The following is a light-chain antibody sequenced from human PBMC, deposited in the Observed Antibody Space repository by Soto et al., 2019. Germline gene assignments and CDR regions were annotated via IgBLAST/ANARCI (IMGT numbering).Light chain of an antibody. V-gene: IGKV1-5*01. J-gene: IGKJ2*01. CDR2: DAS. CDR1: QSISGC. Sequence: DIQMTLSPSTLSPSVGHTVSITCRAMQSISGCMAWYQQKPGKVPKLLIFDASSLESGVPSRFSSSGSGTIFTLTIIGLQPGDCATYYCQQYKSYPYTFGQGTKLEIK. CDR3: QQYKSYPYT.